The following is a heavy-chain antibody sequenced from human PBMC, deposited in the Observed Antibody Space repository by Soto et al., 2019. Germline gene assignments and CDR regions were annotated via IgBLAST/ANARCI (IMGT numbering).Heavy chain of an antibody. CDR3: ARYSSSHPDYGMDV. Sequence: PSQSLSLTCVISGDSVSSNSAAWKWIRQSPSRGLEWLGRTYYRSKWYNDYAVSVKSRITINPDTSKNQFSLQLNSVTPEDTAVYYCARYSSSHPDYGMDVWGQGXTVTVSS. CDR1: GDSVSSNSAA. J-gene: IGHJ6*02. V-gene: IGHV6-1*01. CDR2: TYYRSKWYN. D-gene: IGHD6-6*01.